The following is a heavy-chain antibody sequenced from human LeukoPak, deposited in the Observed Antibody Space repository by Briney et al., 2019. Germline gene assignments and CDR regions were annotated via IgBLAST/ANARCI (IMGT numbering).Heavy chain of an antibody. V-gene: IGHV3-23*01. CDR2: ISGSGGST. CDR1: GFTFSSNA. J-gene: IGHJ6*03. CDR3: ARVPLTWLVRDYYYMDV. Sequence: PWGSLSLSCAASGFTFSSNANSWGRMGQRQGLELVSGISGSGGSTYSVDSVKGRFTISRDNSNSTLYLEMNSLRAEDTAVYYCARVPLTWLVRDYYYMDVWGKGTTVTVSS. D-gene: IGHD2-21*01.